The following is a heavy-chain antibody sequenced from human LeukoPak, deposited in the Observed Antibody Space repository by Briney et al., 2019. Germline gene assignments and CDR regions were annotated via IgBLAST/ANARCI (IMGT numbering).Heavy chain of an antibody. J-gene: IGHJ4*02. Sequence: ASVKVSCKASGYTFTGYYMHWVRQAPGQGLEWMGWINPNCGGTNYAQKFQGRVTMTRDTSISTAYMELSRLRSDDTAVYYCARGSSLLHKFAIDYWGQGTLVTVSS. V-gene: IGHV1-2*02. CDR2: INPNCGGT. CDR3: ARGSSLLHKFAIDY. D-gene: IGHD2-15*01. CDR1: GYTFTGYY.